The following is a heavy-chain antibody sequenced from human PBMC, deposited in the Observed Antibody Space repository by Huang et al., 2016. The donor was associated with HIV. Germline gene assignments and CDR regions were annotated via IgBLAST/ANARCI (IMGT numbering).Heavy chain of an antibody. V-gene: IGHV4-61*01. J-gene: IGHJ4*02. CDR1: GDSVSRSRNY. D-gene: IGHD4-17*01. Sequence: QVQLQELGPGLVKPSETLSLTCPVSGDSVSRSRNYWSWFRQPPGKGLEWIGYISYRGITNYNPSLKSRVTISVDTSKNQFSLKVTSVTAADTAVYYCATRAYVDYPSDYWGQGTLVTVSS. CDR3: ATRAYVDYPSDY. CDR2: ISYRGIT.